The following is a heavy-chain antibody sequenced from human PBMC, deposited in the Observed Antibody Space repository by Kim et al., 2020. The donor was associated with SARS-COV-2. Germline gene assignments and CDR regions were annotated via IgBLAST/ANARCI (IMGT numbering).Heavy chain of an antibody. CDR1: AFTLNNVW. CDR2: IKNKPTGGTT. V-gene: IGHV3-15*01. J-gene: IGHJ3*01. Sequence: GWSLRLSCAASAFTLNNVWMNWVRQPPGKGLEWLGVIKNKPTGGTTHFAALVEGRFTISKDDSKNMLYLQINSLKTEDTAMYYCTTFNRQDAFHAWGRGT. CDR3: TTFNRQDAFHA.